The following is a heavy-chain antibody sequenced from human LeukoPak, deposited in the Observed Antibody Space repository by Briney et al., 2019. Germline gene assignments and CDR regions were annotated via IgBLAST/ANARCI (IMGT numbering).Heavy chain of an antibody. CDR2: IGVYNGNT. D-gene: IGHD3-10*01. V-gene: IGHV1-18*01. CDR3: ARDLFVEDSGNYFFS. J-gene: IGHJ5*02. Sequence: ASVKVSCKTSGYSFSNYGITWVRQAPGQGLEWVGWIGVYNGNTKYAQNLQDRVSMTTDTPTNTAYMELRSLRSDDTAVYYCARDLFVEDSGNYFFSWGQGTLVTVSS. CDR1: GYSFSNYG.